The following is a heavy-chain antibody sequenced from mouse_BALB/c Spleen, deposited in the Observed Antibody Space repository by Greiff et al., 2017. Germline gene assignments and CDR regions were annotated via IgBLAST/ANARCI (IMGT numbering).Heavy chain of an antibody. Sequence: EVHLVESGGGLVQPGGSLRLSCATSGFTFTDYYMSWVRQPPGKALEWLGFIRTKANGYTTEYSASVKGRFTISRDNSQSILYLQMNTLRAEDSATYYCARDPVLRLRSYAMDDWGQGTSVTVSS. CDR1: GFTFTDYY. J-gene: IGHJ4*01. CDR2: IRTKANGYTT. D-gene: IGHD1-2*01. CDR3: ARDPVLRLRSYAMDD. V-gene: IGHV7-3*02.